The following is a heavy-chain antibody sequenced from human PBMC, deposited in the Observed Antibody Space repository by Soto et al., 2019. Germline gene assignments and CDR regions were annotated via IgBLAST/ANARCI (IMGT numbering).Heavy chain of an antibody. CDR2: INPNSGGT. CDR1: GYTFTGYY. V-gene: IGHV1-2*02. D-gene: IGHD3-3*01. J-gene: IGHJ4*02. Sequence: VASVKVSCKASGYTFTGYYMHWVRQAPGQGLEWMGWINPNSGGTNYAQKFQGRVTMTRDTSISTAYMELSRLRSDDTAVYYCARDPEGRPAAMVYDFWSGYTGYYFDYWGQGTLVTVSS. CDR3: ARDPEGRPAAMVYDFWSGYTGYYFDY.